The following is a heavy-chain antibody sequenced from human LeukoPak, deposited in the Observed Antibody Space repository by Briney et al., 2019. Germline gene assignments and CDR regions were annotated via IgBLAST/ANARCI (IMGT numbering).Heavy chain of an antibody. D-gene: IGHD1-26*01. Sequence: ASVKVSCKASGYTFTGYYMHWVRQAPGQGLEWMGRINPNNGGTNYAQKFQGRVTMTGDTSISTAYMELSSLRSDDTAVYYCTRESGSYHGNDYWGQGALVTVSS. V-gene: IGHV1-2*06. CDR2: INPNNGGT. CDR3: TRESGSYHGNDY. CDR1: GYTFTGYY. J-gene: IGHJ4*02.